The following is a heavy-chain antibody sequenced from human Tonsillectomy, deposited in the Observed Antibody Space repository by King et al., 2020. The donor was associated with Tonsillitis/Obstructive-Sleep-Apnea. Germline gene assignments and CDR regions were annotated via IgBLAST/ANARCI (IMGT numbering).Heavy chain of an antibody. CDR1: GFTVSSNY. D-gene: IGHD6-6*01. Sequence: VQLVESGGGLIQPGGSLRLSCAASGFTVSSNYMSWVRQAPGKGLEWFSVIYSGGSTYYADSVKGRFTISRGKSKNTLYLQMNSLRAEDTAVYYCATSPVSGSSFYFDYWGQGTLVTVSS. J-gene: IGHJ4*02. CDR2: IYSGGST. V-gene: IGHV3-53*01. CDR3: ATSPVSGSSFYFDY.